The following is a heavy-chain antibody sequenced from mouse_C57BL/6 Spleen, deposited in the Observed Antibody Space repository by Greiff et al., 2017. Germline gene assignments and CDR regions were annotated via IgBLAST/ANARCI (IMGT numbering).Heavy chain of an antibody. D-gene: IGHD1-1*01. J-gene: IGHJ2*01. Sequence: EVKVVESGPELVKPGASVKISCKASGYSFTGYYMNWVKQSPEKSLEWIGEINPSTGGTTYNQKFKAKATLTVDKSSSTAYMQLKSLTSEDAAVYYCARAYYYGSSYFDYWGQGTTLTVSS. V-gene: IGHV1-42*01. CDR2: INPSTGGT. CDR3: ARAYYYGSSYFDY. CDR1: GYSFTGYY.